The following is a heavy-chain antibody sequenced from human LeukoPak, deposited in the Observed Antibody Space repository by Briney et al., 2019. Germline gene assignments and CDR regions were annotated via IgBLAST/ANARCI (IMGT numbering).Heavy chain of an antibody. CDR1: GYTFTSYI. Sequence: ASVKVSCKASGYTFTSYIISWVRQAPGQGLEWMGWINTYNGNTDYAQRVQGRVTMTTDTSTSTAYMELRSLRSDDTAVYYCTRDRHIAAAVYYYYMDVWGKGTPVTVSS. CDR3: TRDRHIAAAVYYYYMDV. V-gene: IGHV1-18*01. J-gene: IGHJ6*03. D-gene: IGHD6-13*01. CDR2: INTYNGNT.